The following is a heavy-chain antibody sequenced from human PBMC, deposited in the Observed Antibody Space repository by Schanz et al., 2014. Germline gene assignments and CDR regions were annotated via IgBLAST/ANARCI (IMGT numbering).Heavy chain of an antibody. J-gene: IGHJ4*03. CDR3: ASPSGYSDYGTYFDF. D-gene: IGHD5-12*01. V-gene: IGHV3-21*01. CDR2: ISSSGSYK. CDR1: GFTFSSYS. Sequence: VQLVESGGGVVQPGRSLRLSCAASGFTFSSYSMNWVRQAPGKGLEWVSSISSSGSYKHYADSVKGRFTISRDNSKNTLYLHMNALTAEDSAVYYCASPSGYSDYGTYFDFWGQGTLVTVSS.